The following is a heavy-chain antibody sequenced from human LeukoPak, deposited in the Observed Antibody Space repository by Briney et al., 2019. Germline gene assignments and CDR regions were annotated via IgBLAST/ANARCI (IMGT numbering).Heavy chain of an antibody. CDR3: ARAPNYYDSSGYYPLHIDY. CDR1: GFTFSSYG. V-gene: IGHV3-33*01. D-gene: IGHD3-22*01. J-gene: IGHJ4*02. CDR2: IWYDGSNK. Sequence: PGGSLRLSCAASGFTFSSYGMHWVRQAPGKGLEWVAVIWYDGSNKYYADSVKGRFTISRDNSKNTLYLQMNSLRAEDTAVYYCARAPNYYDSSGYYPLHIDYWGQGTLVTVSS.